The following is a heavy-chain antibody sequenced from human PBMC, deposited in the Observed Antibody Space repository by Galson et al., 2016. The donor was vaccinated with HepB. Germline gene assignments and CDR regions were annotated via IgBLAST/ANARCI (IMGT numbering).Heavy chain of an antibody. J-gene: IGHJ4*01. CDR3: AREGLRARFYFDS. Sequence: SLRLSCAASGFTFNNYAMNWVRQAPGKGLEWVSFIGGGTGDNIYFADSVKGRFTISRDNSKNTLYLHMNSLRADDTAVYYCAREGLRARFYFDSWGRGTPVTVAS. D-gene: IGHD2-21*02. CDR1: GFTFNNYA. V-gene: IGHV3-23*01. CDR2: IGGGTGDNI.